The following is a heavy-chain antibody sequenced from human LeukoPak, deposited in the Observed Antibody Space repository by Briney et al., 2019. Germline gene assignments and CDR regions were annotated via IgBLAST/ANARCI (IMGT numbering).Heavy chain of an antibody. D-gene: IGHD3-10*01. V-gene: IGHV3-21*01. J-gene: IGHJ4*02. CDR3: ARDRYLLWFGDTSAFDY. Sequence: GGSLRLSCTASGFTFSSYSMNWVRQAPGKGLEWVSSISSSSSSYIYYADSVKGRFTISRDNAKNSLYLQMNSLRAEDTAVYYCARDRYLLWFGDTSAFDYWGQGTLVTVSS. CDR2: ISSSSSSYI. CDR1: GFTFSSYS.